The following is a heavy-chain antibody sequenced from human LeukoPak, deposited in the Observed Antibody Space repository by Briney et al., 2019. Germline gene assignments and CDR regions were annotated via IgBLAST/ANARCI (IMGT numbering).Heavy chain of an antibody. Sequence: GGSLRLSCAASGFTVSNNYMSWVRQAPGKGLEWVSVIHSGGSTYCADSVKGRFTISRDNSKNTLYLQMSSLRAEDTAVYYCARAPREGFSGSYHDYWGQGTLVTVSS. CDR1: GFTVSNNY. V-gene: IGHV3-53*01. D-gene: IGHD1-26*01. CDR3: ARAPREGFSGSYHDY. J-gene: IGHJ4*02. CDR2: IHSGGST.